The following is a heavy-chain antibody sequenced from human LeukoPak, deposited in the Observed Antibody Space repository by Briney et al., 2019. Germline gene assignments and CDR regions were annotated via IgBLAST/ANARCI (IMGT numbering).Heavy chain of an antibody. D-gene: IGHD6-13*01. Sequence: ASVKASCKASGYIFTDYYIHWVRQAPGQGLEWMGWINPHSGGTNYAQNFQGRVTMTRDTSITTVDMELRSLTSDDTAVYYCARVRYSSSWYSFDYWGQGTLVTVSS. J-gene: IGHJ4*02. CDR2: INPHSGGT. CDR1: GYIFTDYY. CDR3: ARVRYSSSWYSFDY. V-gene: IGHV1-2*02.